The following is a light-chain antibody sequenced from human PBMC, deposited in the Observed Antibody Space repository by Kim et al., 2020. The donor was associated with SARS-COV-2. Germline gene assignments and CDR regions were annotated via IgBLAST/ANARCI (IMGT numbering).Light chain of an antibody. V-gene: IGLV3-19*01. CDR1: SLRSYY. CDR2: GRN. J-gene: IGLJ2*01. CDR3: KSRDSSGNVV. Sequence: SSELTQDPAVSVALGQTVRITCQGDSLRSYYASWYQQKSGQAPVLVIYGRNNRPSGIPDRFSGSTSGNTASLTITGAQAEDEADYYCKSRDSSGNVVFGGWTQLTVL.